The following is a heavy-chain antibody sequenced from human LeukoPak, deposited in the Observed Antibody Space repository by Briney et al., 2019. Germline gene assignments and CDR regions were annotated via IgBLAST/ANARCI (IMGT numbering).Heavy chain of an antibody. D-gene: IGHD3-9*01. J-gene: IGHJ4*02. CDR1: GGTFSSYA. V-gene: IGHV1-69*05. Sequence: SVKVSCEASGGTFSSYAISWVRQAPGQGLEWMGGIIPIFGTANYAQKFQGRVTITTDESTSTAYMELSSLRSEDTAVYYCARGGHDILTGYYFPPDYWGQGTLVTVSS. CDR2: IIPIFGTA. CDR3: ARGGHDILTGYYFPPDY.